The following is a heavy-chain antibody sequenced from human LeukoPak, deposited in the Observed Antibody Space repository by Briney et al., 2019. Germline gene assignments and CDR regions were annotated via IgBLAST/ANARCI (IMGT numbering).Heavy chain of an antibody. CDR3: ARAVAGPFDY. CDR1: GFTFSNYG. CDR2: ISYDGSNK. J-gene: IGHJ4*02. D-gene: IGHD6-19*01. V-gene: IGHV3-30*03. Sequence: AGGSLRLSCAASGFTFSNYGIHWVRQAPGKGLEWVAVISYDGSNKYYADSVKGRFTISRDNSKNTVYLQMGSLRAEDMAVYYCARAVAGPFDYWGQGTLVTVSS.